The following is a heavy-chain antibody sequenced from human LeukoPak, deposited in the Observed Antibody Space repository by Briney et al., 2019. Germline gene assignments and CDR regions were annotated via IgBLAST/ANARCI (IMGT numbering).Heavy chain of an antibody. CDR1: GFTFSSYS. J-gene: IGHJ6*03. V-gene: IGHV3-48*01. D-gene: IGHD2-2*01. CDR3: ARGHCSSTSCPNYYYYYYMDV. CDR2: ISSSSSSI. Sequence: GGSLRLSCAASGFTFSSYSMNWVRQAPGKGLEWVSYISSSSSSIYYADSVKGRFTISRDNAKNSLYLQMNSLRAEDTAVYYCARGHCSSTSCPNYYYYYYMDVWGKGTTVTVSS.